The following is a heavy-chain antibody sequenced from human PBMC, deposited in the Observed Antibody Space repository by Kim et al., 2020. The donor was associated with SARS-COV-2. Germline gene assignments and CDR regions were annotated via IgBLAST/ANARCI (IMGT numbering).Heavy chain of an antibody. CDR3: ARGGYSGYAATPSDDY. V-gene: IGHV4-34*01. CDR2: INHSGST. J-gene: IGHJ4*02. CDR1: GGSFSGYY. Sequence: SETLSLTCAVYGGSFSGYYWSWIRQPPGKGLEWIGEINHSGSTNYNPSLKSRVTISVDTSKNQFSLKLSSVTAADTAVYYCARGGYSGYAATPSDDYWGQGTLVTVSS. D-gene: IGHD5-12*01.